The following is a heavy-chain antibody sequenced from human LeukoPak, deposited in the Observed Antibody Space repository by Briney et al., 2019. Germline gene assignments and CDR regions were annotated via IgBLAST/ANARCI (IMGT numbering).Heavy chain of an antibody. CDR2: IIPIFGTA. V-gene: IGHV1-69*13. CDR3: ARGSLYSSSLYYFDY. J-gene: IGHJ4*02. Sequence: SVKVSCKASGGTFSIYAISWVRQAPGRGLEWMGGIIPIFGTANYAQKFQGRVTITADESTSTAYMELSSLRSEDTAVYYCARGSLYSSSLYYFDYWGQGTLVTVSS. CDR1: GGTFSIYA. D-gene: IGHD6-13*01.